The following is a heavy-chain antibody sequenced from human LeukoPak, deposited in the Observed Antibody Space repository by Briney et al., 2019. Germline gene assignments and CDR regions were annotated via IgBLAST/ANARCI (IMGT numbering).Heavy chain of an antibody. CDR1: GYTFTSYG. CDR3: ARDPFPTYYYDSSGYSDTNWFDP. CDR2: ISAYNGNT. Sequence: ASVKVSCKASGYTFTSYGISWVRQAPGQGLEWMGWISAYNGNTNYAQKLQGRVTMTTYTSTSTAYMELRSLRSDDTAVYYCARDPFPTYYYDSSGYSDTNWFDPWGQGTLVTVSS. D-gene: IGHD3-22*01. J-gene: IGHJ5*02. V-gene: IGHV1-18*01.